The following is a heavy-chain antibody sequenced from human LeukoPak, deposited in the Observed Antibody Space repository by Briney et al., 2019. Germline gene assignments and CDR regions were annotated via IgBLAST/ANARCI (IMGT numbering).Heavy chain of an antibody. D-gene: IGHD5-24*01. J-gene: IGHJ3*02. Sequence: SETLSLTCTVSGGSISSYYWSWIRQPPGKGLEWVGYIYYSGSTNYNPSLKSRVTISVDTSKNQFSLKLSSVTAADTAVYYCAREKRDGYNDLDDAFDIWGQGTMVTVSS. CDR1: GGSISSYY. CDR3: AREKRDGYNDLDDAFDI. CDR2: IYYSGST. V-gene: IGHV4-59*01.